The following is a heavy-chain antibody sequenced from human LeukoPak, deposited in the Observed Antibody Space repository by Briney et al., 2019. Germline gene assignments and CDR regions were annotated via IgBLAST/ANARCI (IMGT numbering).Heavy chain of an antibody. V-gene: IGHV3-33*01. CDR2: IWYDGSNK. CDR3: ARDFARPGLFDY. CDR1: GFTFSSYG. Sequence: GGSLRLSCAASGFTFSSYGVHWVRQAPGKGLEWVAVIWYDGSNKYYADSVKGRFTISRDNSKNTLCLQMNSLRAEDTAVYYCARDFARPGLFDYWGQGTLVTVSS. J-gene: IGHJ4*02. D-gene: IGHD6-6*01.